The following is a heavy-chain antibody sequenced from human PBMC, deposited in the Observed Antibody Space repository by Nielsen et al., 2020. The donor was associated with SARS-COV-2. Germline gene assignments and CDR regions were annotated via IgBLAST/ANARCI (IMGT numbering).Heavy chain of an antibody. Sequence: GESLKISCAASGFTFSNYAMRWVRQAPGKGLQWVSGISGPGGVTSYADSVKGRFTVSRDNSKNTLFLQMNSLRVEDTALYYCAKSSLGDRLYYDYGMDVWGQGTTVTVSS. CDR2: ISGPGGVT. J-gene: IGHJ6*02. V-gene: IGHV3-23*01. CDR3: AKSSLGDRLYYDYGMDV. D-gene: IGHD2-21*01. CDR1: GFTFSNYA.